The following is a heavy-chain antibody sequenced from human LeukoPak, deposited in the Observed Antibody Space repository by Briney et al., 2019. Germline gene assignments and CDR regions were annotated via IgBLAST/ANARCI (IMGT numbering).Heavy chain of an antibody. CDR2: ISSSSSYI. CDR3: AKDVAIYSNYYFDY. D-gene: IGHD4-11*01. J-gene: IGHJ4*02. Sequence: PGGSLRLSCAASGFTFSSYSMNWVRQAPGKGLEWVSSISSSSSYIYYADSVKGRFTISRDNAKNSLYLQMNSLRAEDTAVYYCAKDVAIYSNYYFDYWGQGTLVTVSS. CDR1: GFTFSSYS. V-gene: IGHV3-21*01.